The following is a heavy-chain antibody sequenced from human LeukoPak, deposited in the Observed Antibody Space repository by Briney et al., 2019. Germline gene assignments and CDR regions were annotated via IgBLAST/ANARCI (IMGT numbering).Heavy chain of an antibody. J-gene: IGHJ4*02. CDR1: GFTFSSYA. CDR2: ISGSGDNT. CDR3: AKDYYYYDSSGYYYA. D-gene: IGHD3-22*01. Sequence: PGGFLRLSCAASGFTFSSYAMNWVRQAPGKGLEWVSAISGSGDNTYYADSVKGRFTISRDSSKNTLYLQMNSLRAEDTAVYYCAKDYYYYDSSGYYYAWGQGTLVTVSS. V-gene: IGHV3-23*01.